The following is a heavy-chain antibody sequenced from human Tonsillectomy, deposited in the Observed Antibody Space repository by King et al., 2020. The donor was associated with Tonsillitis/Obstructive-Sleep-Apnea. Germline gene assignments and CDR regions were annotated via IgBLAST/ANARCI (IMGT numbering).Heavy chain of an antibody. V-gene: IGHV4-59*01. Sequence: VQLQESGPGLVKPSETLSLTCTVSGGSISSYYWSWIRQPPGKGLEWIGYIYYSGSTNDNPSLKSRVTISVDTSKNQFSLKLSSVTAADTAVYYCAREGGVWRDAFDIWGQGTMVTVSS. J-gene: IGHJ3*02. CDR1: GGSISSYY. D-gene: IGHD3-3*01. CDR2: IYYSGST. CDR3: AREGGVWRDAFDI.